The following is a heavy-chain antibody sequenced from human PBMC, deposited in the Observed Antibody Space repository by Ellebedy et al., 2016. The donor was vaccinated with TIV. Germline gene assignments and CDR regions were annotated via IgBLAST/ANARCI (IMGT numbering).Heavy chain of an antibody. V-gene: IGHV1-18*01. CDR3: ASDDSSGYDYLDY. CDR2: ISVYTGNT. J-gene: IGHJ4*02. CDR1: GYTFSSYD. D-gene: IGHD3-22*01. Sequence: AASVKVSCKASGYTFSSYDISWVRHAPGQGLEWMGCISVYTGNTNCAQKLQGRVTMTTDTSTSTAYMELRNLRSDDTAEYYWASDDSSGYDYLDYWGQGTLVTVSS.